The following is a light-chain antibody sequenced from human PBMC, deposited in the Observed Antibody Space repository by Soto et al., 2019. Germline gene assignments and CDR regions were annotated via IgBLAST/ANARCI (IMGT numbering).Light chain of an antibody. CDR1: INDIGGYNY. CDR2: EVR. V-gene: IGLV2-14*01. J-gene: IGLJ3*02. Sequence: QSVLTQPASVSGSPGQSITISCSGTINDIGGYNYVSWYQHHPGKVPKVIIYEVRNRPSGVSNRFSGSKSGNTASLTISGLQAEDEADYYCCSYTISATLVFGGGTKLTVL. CDR3: CSYTISATLV.